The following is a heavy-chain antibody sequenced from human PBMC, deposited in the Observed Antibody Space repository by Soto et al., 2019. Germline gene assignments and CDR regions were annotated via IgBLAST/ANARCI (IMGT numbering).Heavy chain of an antibody. Sequence: EVQLVQSGGDRVQPGGSLKLSCQASGFTLRVSAIRWIRLASGKGLEWVGRIRTRKNRYVTTYAASLKGRFSLARDDSKNTAYLQMNSLKTEDTAVYYCARIDCGLDVRGQGTTVIVS. CDR2: IRTRKNRYVT. D-gene: IGHD2-21*01. CDR1: GFTLRVSA. J-gene: IGHJ6*02. V-gene: IGHV3-73*02. CDR3: ARIDCGLDV.